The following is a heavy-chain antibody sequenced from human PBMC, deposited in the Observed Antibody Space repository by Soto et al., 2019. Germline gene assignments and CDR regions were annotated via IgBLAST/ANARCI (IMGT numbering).Heavy chain of an antibody. V-gene: IGHV4-31*03. CDR3: ARAVGMVRRVTDGFDI. D-gene: IGHD3-10*01. CDR1: GGSINSGGYY. Sequence: QVQLQESGPGLVKPSQTLSLTCTVSGGSINSGGYYWSWIRQHPGKGLEWIGYIYYSESTYYNPSLKSRITISVDTSKNQFSLKLSSVTAADTAVYYCARAVGMVRRVTDGFDIWGQGTMVTVSS. J-gene: IGHJ3*02. CDR2: IYYSEST.